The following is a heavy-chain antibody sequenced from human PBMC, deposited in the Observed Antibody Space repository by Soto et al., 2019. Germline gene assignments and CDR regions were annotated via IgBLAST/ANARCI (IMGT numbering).Heavy chain of an antibody. CDR1: GFTFSSYA. J-gene: IGHJ4*02. V-gene: IGHV3-23*01. Sequence: EVQLLESGGGLVQPGGSLRLSCAASGFTFSSYAMSWVRQAPGKGLEWVSAISGSGGSTYYADSMKGRFTISRDNSKNTLYLQMNSLRAEDTAVYYCAKDLILLYSSSDFDYWGQGTLVTVSS. CDR3: AKDLILLYSSSDFDY. CDR2: ISGSGGST. D-gene: IGHD6-6*01.